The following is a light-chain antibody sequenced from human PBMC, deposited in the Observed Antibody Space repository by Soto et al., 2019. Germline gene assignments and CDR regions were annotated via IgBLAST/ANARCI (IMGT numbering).Light chain of an antibody. CDR1: QSISSW. CDR3: QQYNDNWT. J-gene: IGKJ1*01. CDR2: KAS. Sequence: DIPMTQSPSTLSASVGDRVTITCRASQSISSWLAWYQQKPGKAPRLLIYKASNLESGVPSRFSGSGSGTEFTLTISSLQPDDSATYYCQQYNDNWTCGQGTKVEIK. V-gene: IGKV1-5*03.